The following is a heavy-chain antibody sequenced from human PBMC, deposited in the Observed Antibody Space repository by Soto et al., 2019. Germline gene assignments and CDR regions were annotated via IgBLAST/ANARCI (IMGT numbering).Heavy chain of an antibody. V-gene: IGHV4-4*07. D-gene: IGHD2-15*01. CDR3: ARDGRTGGSLLANYYYGMDV. J-gene: IGHJ6*02. CDR2: IYTSGST. CDR1: GGSISSYY. Sequence: SETLSLTCTVSGGSISSYYWSWIRQPAGRGLEWIGRIYTSGSTNYNPSLKSRVTMSVDTSKNQFSLKLSSVTAADTAVYYCARDGRTGGSLLANYYYGMDVWGQGTTVTVSS.